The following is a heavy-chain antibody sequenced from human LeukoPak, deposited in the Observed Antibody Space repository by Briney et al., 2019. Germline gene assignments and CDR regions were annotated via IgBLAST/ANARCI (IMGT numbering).Heavy chain of an antibody. D-gene: IGHD1-26*01. CDR2: IYYSGST. CDR1: GGSISSGDYY. CDR3: ARVTVETEWELYYFDY. Sequence: PSETLSLTCTVSGGSISSGDYYWSWIRQPPGKGLEWIGYIYYSGSTYYNPSLKSRVTISVDRSKNQFSLKLSSVTAADTAVYYCARVTVETEWELYYFDYWGQGTLVTVSS. V-gene: IGHV4-30-4*01. J-gene: IGHJ4*02.